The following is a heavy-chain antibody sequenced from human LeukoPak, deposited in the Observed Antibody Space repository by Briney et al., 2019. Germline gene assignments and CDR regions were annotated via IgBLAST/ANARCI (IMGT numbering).Heavy chain of an antibody. CDR3: AKDPGGTAMVTLPAY. D-gene: IGHD5-18*01. J-gene: IGHJ4*02. CDR2: IEGTGGGT. Sequence: GGSLRLSCAASGFTFSSYAMGWVRQAPGKGLEWVSAIEGTGGGTFSADSVKGRFTISRDNSKNTLYLQMNSLRAEDTAVYYCAKDPGGTAMVTLPAYWGQGTLVTVSS. CDR1: GFTFSSYA. V-gene: IGHV3-23*01.